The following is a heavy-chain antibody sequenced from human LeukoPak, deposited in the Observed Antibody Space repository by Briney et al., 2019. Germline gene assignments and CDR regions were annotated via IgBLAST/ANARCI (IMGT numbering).Heavy chain of an antibody. V-gene: IGHV3-30*03. CDR3: ARGSYSSSWKTFDY. D-gene: IGHD6-13*01. CDR1: GFTFNDYG. Sequence: GGSLRLSCAASGFTFNDYGMSWVRQAPGKGLEWVALISYDGSINDYADSVKGRFTISRDNSKNTLYLQMNSLRADDTAMYYCARGSYSSSWKTFDYWGQGTLVTVSS. J-gene: IGHJ4*02. CDR2: ISYDGSIN.